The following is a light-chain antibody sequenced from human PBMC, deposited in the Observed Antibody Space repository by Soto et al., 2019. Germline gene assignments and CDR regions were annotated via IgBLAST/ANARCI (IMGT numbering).Light chain of an antibody. CDR3: QQLNSYPLT. J-gene: IGKJ4*01. V-gene: IGKV1-9*01. CDR2: AAS. Sequence: DNQLTQSPSLLSASVGDRVTITCRASQGISSHLAWYQQKSGKAPKLLMYAASTLQSGVPSRFSGSGSGTEFTLTISSLQPEDFATYYCQQLNSYPLTFGGGTKVEIK. CDR1: QGISSH.